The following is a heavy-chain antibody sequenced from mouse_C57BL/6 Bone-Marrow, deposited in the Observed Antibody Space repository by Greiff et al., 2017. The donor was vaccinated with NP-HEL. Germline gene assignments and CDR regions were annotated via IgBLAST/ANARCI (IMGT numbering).Heavy chain of an antibody. CDR2: IYPRSGNT. D-gene: IGHD2-4*01. CDR1: GYTFTSYG. Sequence: QVQLQQSGAELARPGASVTLSCKASGYTFTSYGISWVKQRPGQGLEWIGEIYPRSGNTYYNEKFKGKATLTADKSSSTAYMELRSLTSEDSAVYFCARDDDYPWFAYWGQGTLVTVSA. V-gene: IGHV1-81*01. J-gene: IGHJ3*01. CDR3: ARDDDYPWFAY.